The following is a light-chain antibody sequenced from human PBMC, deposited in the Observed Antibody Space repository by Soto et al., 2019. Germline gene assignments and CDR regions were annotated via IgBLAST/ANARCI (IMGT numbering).Light chain of an antibody. J-gene: IGKJ2*01. CDR2: GAS. V-gene: IGKV3-20*01. CDR3: QVYGNSPMYT. CDR1: QSVSSTY. Sequence: EIVLTQSPGTLSLSPGERATLSCRASQSVSSTYLAWYQQKPGHTPRLLIYGASSRATGIPDRFSGSGSGTDFTLTISRLEPEDFAVYYCQVYGNSPMYTFGQGTRLEIK.